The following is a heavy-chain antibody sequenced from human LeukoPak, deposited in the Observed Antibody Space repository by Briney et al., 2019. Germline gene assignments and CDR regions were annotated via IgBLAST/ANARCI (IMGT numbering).Heavy chain of an antibody. J-gene: IGHJ4*02. CDR1: GFSLSTSGVA. D-gene: IGHD2-15*01. Sequence: SGPTLVNPTQTFTLTCTFSGFSLSTSGVAVGSIRQPPGKTLKWLALIYWDGDKRYNSSLKSRLTDTKDTSKNQVVLTMTSMDPVDTATYYCAHSKTGLLILYYFDYSGQGTLVTVSS. CDR3: AHSKTGLLILYYFDY. CDR2: IYWDGDK. V-gene: IGHV2-5*02.